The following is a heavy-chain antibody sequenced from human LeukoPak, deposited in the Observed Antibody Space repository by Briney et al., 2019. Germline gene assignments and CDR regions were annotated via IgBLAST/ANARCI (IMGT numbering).Heavy chain of an antibody. V-gene: IGHV3-9*01. D-gene: IGHD6-13*01. Sequence: SLRLSCAASGFTFDDYAMHGVRQAPGKALEGVGGSSWNSGSIGYADSVKGRVTISRDNAKNSLYLQMNSLRAEDTALYYCAKGIAAAGRDAFDIWGQGTMVTVSS. J-gene: IGHJ3*02. CDR3: AKGIAAAGRDAFDI. CDR1: GFTFDDYA. CDR2: SSWNSGSI.